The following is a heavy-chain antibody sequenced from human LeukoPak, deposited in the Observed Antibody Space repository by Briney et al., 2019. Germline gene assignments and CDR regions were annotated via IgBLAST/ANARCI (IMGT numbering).Heavy chain of an antibody. CDR1: GGSISSYY. CDR3: ARLDCSGGSRYYYYGMDV. V-gene: IGHV4-59*08. D-gene: IGHD2-15*01. CDR2: IYYSGST. Sequence: SETLSLTCTVSGGSISSYYWSWIRQPPGKGLEWIGYIYYSGSTNYNPSLKSRVTISVDTSKNQFSLKLSSVTAADTAVYFCARLDCSGGSRYYYYGMDVWGQGTTVTVSS. J-gene: IGHJ6*02.